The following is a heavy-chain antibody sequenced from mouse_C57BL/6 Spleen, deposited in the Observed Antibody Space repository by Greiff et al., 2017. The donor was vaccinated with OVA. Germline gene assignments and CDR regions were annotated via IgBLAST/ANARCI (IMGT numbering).Heavy chain of an antibody. V-gene: IGHV1-26*01. J-gene: IGHJ2*01. CDR3: ARYDYDERNYFDY. Sequence: EVQLQQSGPELVKPGASVKISCKASGYTFTDYYMNWVKQSHGKSLEWIGDINPNNGGTSYNQKFKGKATLTVDKSSSTAYMELRSLTSEDSAVYYCARYDYDERNYFDYWGQGTTLTVSS. CDR1: GYTFTDYY. D-gene: IGHD2-4*01. CDR2: INPNNGGT.